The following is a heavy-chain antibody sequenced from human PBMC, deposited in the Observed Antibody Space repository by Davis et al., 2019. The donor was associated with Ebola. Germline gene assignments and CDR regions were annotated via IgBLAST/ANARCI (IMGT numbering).Heavy chain of an antibody. D-gene: IGHD1-26*01. CDR2: IRTYDGNT. CDR1: GYTFRNSA. V-gene: IGHV1-18*01. J-gene: IGHJ4*02. CDR3: ARGEGAPDF. Sequence: ASVKVSCKASGYTFRNSAISWVRQAPGQGLEWMGWIRTYDGNTNYAQKLQDRVTMTTDTSTTTVFMELTNLGSDDTAVYWCARGEGAPDFWGQGTLVTVSS.